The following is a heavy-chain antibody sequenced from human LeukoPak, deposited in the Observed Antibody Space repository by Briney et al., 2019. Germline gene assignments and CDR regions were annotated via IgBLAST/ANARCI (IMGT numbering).Heavy chain of an antibody. CDR3: AKRRSTATTVDS. Sequence: GGSLRLSCTASGFTFSNFALSWVRQAPGKGLEWVSAISPSGDSTYYTDPAKGRFTISRDTSRNTLYLQMNSRRAEDTAVYYCAKRRSTATTVDSWGQGALGTVSP. CDR1: GFTFSNFA. CDR2: ISPSGDST. J-gene: IGHJ4*02. D-gene: IGHD4-17*01. V-gene: IGHV3-23*01.